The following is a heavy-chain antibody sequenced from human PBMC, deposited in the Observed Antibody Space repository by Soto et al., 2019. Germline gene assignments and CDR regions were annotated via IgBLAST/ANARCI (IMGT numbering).Heavy chain of an antibody. D-gene: IGHD2-2*01. CDR1: GFTFSRYG. CDR3: ARDPSEGRVGNWFES. V-gene: IGHV3-21*06. Sequence: GESLKISCAASGFTFSRYGMNWLRQARGKGLEWVAPISSSTSYVYYADSVKGRFSTSRDNAKNLLYLEMYALRTEDTDVYYCARDPSEGRVGNWFESWGQGTLVTV. J-gene: IGHJ5*01. CDR2: ISSSTSYV.